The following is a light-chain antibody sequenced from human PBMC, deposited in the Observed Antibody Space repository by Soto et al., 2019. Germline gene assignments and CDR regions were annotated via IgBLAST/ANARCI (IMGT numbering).Light chain of an antibody. CDR2: EVS. V-gene: IGLV2-14*01. J-gene: IGLJ3*02. Sequence: QSALTQPASVSGSPGHPITISCTGTRSDVGGYKFVSWYQQHPGKAPKLMIYEVSNRPSGGSNRFSGSKSGNTASLTISGLQAEDEADYYCSSYTTSSTRGFGGGTKVTVL. CDR3: SSYTTSSTRG. CDR1: RSDVGGYKF.